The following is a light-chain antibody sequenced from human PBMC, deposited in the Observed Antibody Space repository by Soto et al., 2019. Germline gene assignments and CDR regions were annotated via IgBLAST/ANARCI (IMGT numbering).Light chain of an antibody. J-gene: IGLJ1*01. CDR1: TSDVGGYNY. V-gene: IGLV2-14*03. CDR3: SSYTSSSTYV. Sequence: QSALTQPASVSGSPGQSITISCTGTTSDVGGYNYVSWYQQHPGKAPKLMIYDVSNRPSGVSNRVSGSKSGNKASLTISGRQAEDEADYYCSSYTSSSTYVFGTGTKLTVL. CDR2: DVS.